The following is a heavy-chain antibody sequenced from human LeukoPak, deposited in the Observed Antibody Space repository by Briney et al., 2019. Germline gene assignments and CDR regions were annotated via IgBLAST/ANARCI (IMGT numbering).Heavy chain of an antibody. Sequence: GGSLRLSCAASGFTFSNYWMSWVRQAPGKGLEWVANIKGDGSDKYYVVSVEGRFTISRDNAKNSLFLQMSGLRAEDTAMYYCARALYNSGWYPDYFDSWGQGTLVTVSS. D-gene: IGHD6-13*01. CDR1: GFTFSNYW. V-gene: IGHV3-7*01. J-gene: IGHJ4*02. CDR3: ARALYNSGWYPDYFDS. CDR2: IKGDGSDK.